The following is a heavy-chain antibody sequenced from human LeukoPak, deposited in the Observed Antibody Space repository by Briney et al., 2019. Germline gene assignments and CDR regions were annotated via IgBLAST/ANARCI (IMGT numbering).Heavy chain of an antibody. J-gene: IGHJ4*02. V-gene: IGHV4-39*07. D-gene: IGHD5-12*01. CDR3: ARYHSGYDDY. CDR1: GGSISSSSYY. CDR2: IYYSGNT. Sequence: SETLSLTCTVSGGSISSSSYYWGWIRQPPGKGLEWIGSIYYSGNTYYNPSLQSRVTISLDTSKNQFSLKLSSVTAADTAVYYCARYHSGYDDYWGQGALVTVSS.